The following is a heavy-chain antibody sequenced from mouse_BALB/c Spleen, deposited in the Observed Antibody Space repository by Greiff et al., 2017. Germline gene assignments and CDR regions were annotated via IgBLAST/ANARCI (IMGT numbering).Heavy chain of an antibody. D-gene: IGHD2-1*01. J-gene: IGHJ3*01. CDR1: GFTFSSYC. CDR2: INSNGGST. Sequence: EVQLVESGAGLVQPGGSLKLSCAASGFTFSSYCMSWVRQTPDKRLELVATINSNGGSTYYPDSVKGRFTISRDNAKNTLYLQMSSLKSEDTAMYYCARVGNYGGFAYWGQGTLVTVSA. V-gene: IGHV5-6-3*01. CDR3: ARVGNYGGFAY.